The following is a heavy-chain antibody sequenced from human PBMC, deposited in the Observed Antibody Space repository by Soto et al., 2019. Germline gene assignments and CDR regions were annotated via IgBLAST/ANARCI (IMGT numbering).Heavy chain of an antibody. J-gene: IGHJ4*02. V-gene: IGHV1-24*01. CDR3: ATVGYSYATPLLYFDY. Sequence: ASVKVSCKVSGYTLTELSMHWVRQAPGKGLEWMGGFDPEDGETIYAQKFQGRVTMTEDTSTDTAYMELSSLRSEDTAVYYCATVGYSYATPLLYFDYWGQGTLVTVSS. CDR2: FDPEDGET. CDR1: GYTLTELS. D-gene: IGHD5-18*01.